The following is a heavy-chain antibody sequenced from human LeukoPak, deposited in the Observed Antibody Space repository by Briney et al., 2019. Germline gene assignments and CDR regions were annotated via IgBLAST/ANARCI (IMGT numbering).Heavy chain of an antibody. V-gene: IGHV3-21*01. J-gene: IGHJ6*03. CDR2: ISSRSSYI. Sequence: SGGSLRLSCAASGFTFSSYWMSWVRQAPGKGLEWVSCISSRSSYIYYADSVKGRFTISRDNAKNTLYLQMNSLRAEDTAVYYCAREYPDSSSWTGYYYYMDVWGKGTTVTISS. CDR1: GFTFSSYW. CDR3: AREYPDSSSWTGYYYYMDV. D-gene: IGHD6-13*01.